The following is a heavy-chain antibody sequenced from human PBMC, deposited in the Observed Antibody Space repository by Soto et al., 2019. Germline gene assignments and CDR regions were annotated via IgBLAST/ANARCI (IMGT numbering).Heavy chain of an antibody. CDR1: GGSISSSNW. V-gene: IGHV4-4*02. D-gene: IGHD6-19*01. CDR3: AKTHSGWYTPFDS. CDR2: IYFTGST. J-gene: IGHJ4*02. Sequence: SETLSLTCTVSGGSISSSNWWSWVRQPPGKGLEWIGEIYFTGSTNYNPSLKSRVTMFVDTSKNNFSLRLTSVTAADTAVYYYAKTHSGWYTPFDSWGQGTLVTVSS.